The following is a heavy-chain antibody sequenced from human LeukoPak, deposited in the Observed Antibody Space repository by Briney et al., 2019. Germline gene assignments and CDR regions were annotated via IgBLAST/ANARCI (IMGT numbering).Heavy chain of an antibody. D-gene: IGHD6-19*01. J-gene: IGHJ5*02. CDR3: ARDRIAVAGTPGGWFDP. V-gene: IGHV3-23*01. CDR2: FSGSGGST. Sequence: GGTLRLSCAASGFTFSSYGMSWVRQAPGKGLQWVSAFSGSGGSTYYADSVKGRFTISRDNSRNTLYLQMNSLRAEDTAVYYCARDRIAVAGTPGGWFDPWGQGTLVTVSS. CDR1: GFTFSSYG.